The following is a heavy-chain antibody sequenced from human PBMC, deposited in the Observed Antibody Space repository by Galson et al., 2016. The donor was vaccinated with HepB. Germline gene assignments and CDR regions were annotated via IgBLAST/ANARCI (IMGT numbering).Heavy chain of an antibody. CDR2: IDWDDDT. CDR1: GFSLSASRMS. D-gene: IGHD5-12*01. Sequence: PALVKPTQTLTLTCTISGFSLSASRMSVTWIRQPPGKALEWLALIDWDDDTYYSTSQKTRLNITKDTAKNQLVLTLANLDTLDTATYFCARTTIRRGNSCYGVFHYWGQGTLVTVSS. V-gene: IGHV2-70*01. CDR3: ARTTIRRGNSCYGVFHY. J-gene: IGHJ4*02.